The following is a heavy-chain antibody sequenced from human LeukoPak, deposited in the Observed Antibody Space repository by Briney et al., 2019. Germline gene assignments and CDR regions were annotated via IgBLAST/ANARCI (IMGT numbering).Heavy chain of an antibody. CDR3: AHIRPGAQLNYYFLS. D-gene: IGHD2-2*01. CDR1: GFSLSTSDLG. CDR2: IFWNVDN. J-gene: IGHJ4*02. Sequence: SGPTLVHPTQTLTLTFTFSGFSLSTSDLGVAWIRQPPGKALECLALIFWNVDNTYSPSLKRRLTITKDTSKNQVVLTMTNMNPVDTGTYFCAHIRPGAQLNYYFLSWGQGTLVTVSS. V-gene: IGHV2-5*01.